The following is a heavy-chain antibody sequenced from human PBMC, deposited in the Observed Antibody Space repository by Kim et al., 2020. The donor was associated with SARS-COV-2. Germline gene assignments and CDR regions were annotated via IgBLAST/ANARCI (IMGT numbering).Heavy chain of an antibody. D-gene: IGHD3-9*01. J-gene: IGHJ4*02. V-gene: IGHV1-46*01. CDR3: ARGSAVYYDILTGYYRDY. CDR2: INPSGGST. CDR1: GYTFTSYY. Sequence: ASVKVSCKASGYTFTSYYMHWVRQAPGQGLEWMGIINPSGGSTSYAQKFQGRVTMNRDTSTSTVYMELSSLRSEDTAVYYCARGSAVYYDILTGYYRDYWGQGTLVTVSS.